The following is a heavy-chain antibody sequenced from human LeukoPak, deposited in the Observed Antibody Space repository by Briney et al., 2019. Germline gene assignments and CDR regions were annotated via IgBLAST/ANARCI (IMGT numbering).Heavy chain of an antibody. CDR2: IRYDGSNK. D-gene: IGHD3-22*01. Sequence: PGGSLRLSCAASGFTFSSYGMHWVRQAPGKGLEWVAFIRYDGSNKYYADSVKGRFTISRDNSKNTLYLQMNSLRAEDTAVYYCARGALIYDNSDYYYMDYWGLGTLVTVSS. CDR1: GFTFSSYG. CDR3: ARGALIYDNSDYYYMDY. J-gene: IGHJ4*02. V-gene: IGHV3-30*02.